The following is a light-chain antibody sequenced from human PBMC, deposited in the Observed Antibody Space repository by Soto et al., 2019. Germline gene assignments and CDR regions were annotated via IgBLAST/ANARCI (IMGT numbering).Light chain of an antibody. V-gene: IGLV2-11*01. Sequence: QSVLTQPDSVSGSPGQSITISCTGTSSDIGVYNYVSWYQQHPGKAPKLMIFDVSERPSGVPDRFSGSKSGNTASLTISGLQAEDEADYYCCLYAVTFYVFGTGTKLTVL. CDR2: DVS. CDR1: SSDIGVYNY. J-gene: IGLJ1*01. CDR3: CLYAVTFYV.